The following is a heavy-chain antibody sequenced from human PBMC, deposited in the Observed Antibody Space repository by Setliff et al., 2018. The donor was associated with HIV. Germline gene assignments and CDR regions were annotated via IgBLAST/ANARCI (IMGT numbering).Heavy chain of an antibody. V-gene: IGHV3-74*01. J-gene: IGHJ6*03. Sequence: PGGSLRLSCAASGFTFSSYWMHWVRQAPGKGLVWVSRIRSDGSSTSYADSVKGRFTISRDNAKNSLYLQMNSLRVDDTGVYYCARDRVELFWDGELNYMDVWGKGTTVTVSS. CDR2: IRSDGSST. CDR3: ARDRVELFWDGELNYMDV. D-gene: IGHD3-10*01. CDR1: GFTFSSYW.